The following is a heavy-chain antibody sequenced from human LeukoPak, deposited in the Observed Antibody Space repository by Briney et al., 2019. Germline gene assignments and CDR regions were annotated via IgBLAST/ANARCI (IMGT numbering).Heavy chain of an antibody. CDR1: GGPISSYY. CDR2: IYYSGST. D-gene: IGHD3-16*02. J-gene: IGHJ4*02. CDR3: AREVRDYVWGSYRYRYFDY. V-gene: IGHV4-59*01. Sequence: SETLSLTCTVSGGPISSYYWSWIRQPPGKGLEWIGYIYYSGSTNYNPSLKSRVTISVDTSKNQFSLKLSSVTAADTAVYYCAREVRDYVWGSYRYRYFDYWGQGTLVTVSS.